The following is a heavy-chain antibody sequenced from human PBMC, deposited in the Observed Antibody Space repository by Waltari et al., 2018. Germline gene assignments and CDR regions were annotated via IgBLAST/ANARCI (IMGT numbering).Heavy chain of an antibody. CDR2: IYYSGST. J-gene: IGHJ5*02. CDR3: ARGVVVAAHWFDP. Sequence: QLQLQESGPGLVKPSETLSLTCTVSGGSISSSSYYWGWIRQPPGKGLEWIGSIYYSGSTYYNPSLKSRVTISVDTSKNQFSLKLSSVTAADTAVYYCARGVVVAAHWFDPWGQGTLVTVSS. V-gene: IGHV4-39*07. D-gene: IGHD2-15*01. CDR1: GGSISSSSYY.